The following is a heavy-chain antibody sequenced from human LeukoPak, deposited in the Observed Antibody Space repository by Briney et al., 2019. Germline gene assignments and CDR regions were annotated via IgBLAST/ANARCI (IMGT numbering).Heavy chain of an antibody. D-gene: IGHD3-22*01. J-gene: IGHJ3*02. CDR3: ARISLDSSGYYHAFDI. Sequence: PGGSLRLSCAASGFTFSAHYMDWVRQAPGKGLEWVGRTRNKANSYTTEYAASVKGRFTISRDDSKNSLYLQMNSLKTEDTAVYYCARISLDSSGYYHAFDIWGQGTMVTVSS. CDR2: TRNKANSYTT. V-gene: IGHV3-72*01. CDR1: GFTFSAHY.